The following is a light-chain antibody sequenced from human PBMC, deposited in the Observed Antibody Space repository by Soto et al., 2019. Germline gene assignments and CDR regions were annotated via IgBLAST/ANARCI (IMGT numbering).Light chain of an antibody. J-gene: IGKJ1*01. V-gene: IGKV3-20*01. CDR1: QSVSSSY. CDR2: GAS. Sequence: EIVLTQSPGTLSLSPGEVATLSCRASQSVSSSYLAWYQQKPGQAPRLLIYGASSRATGIPDRFSGSRSGTDFTLTISRLEPEDFAVYYCQQYGSSPPWTCGQGTKVDIK. CDR3: QQYGSSPPWT.